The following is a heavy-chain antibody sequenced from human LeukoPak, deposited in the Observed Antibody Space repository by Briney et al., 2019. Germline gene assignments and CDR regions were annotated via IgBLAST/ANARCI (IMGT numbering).Heavy chain of an antibody. D-gene: IGHD3-10*01. V-gene: IGHV4-34*01. Sequence: NPSETLSLTCAVYGGSFSGYYWSWIRQPPGKGLEWIGEINHSGSTNYNPSLKSRVTISVDTSKNQFSLKLSSVTAADTAVYYCAREAGITMVRGVIRSYYYYMDVWGKGTTVTISS. J-gene: IGHJ6*03. CDR3: AREAGITMVRGVIRSYYYYMDV. CDR2: INHSGST. CDR1: GGSFSGYY.